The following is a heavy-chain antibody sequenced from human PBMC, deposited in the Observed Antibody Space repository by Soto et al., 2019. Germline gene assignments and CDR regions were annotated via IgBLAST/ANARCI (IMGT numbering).Heavy chain of an antibody. D-gene: IGHD6-13*01. CDR2: IYYSGST. V-gene: IGHV4-59*01. CDR1: GGSISSYY. CDR3: ARGDSSPPYYYYGMDV. J-gene: IGHJ6*02. Sequence: SETLSLTCTVSGGSISSYYWSWIRQPPGKGLEWIGYIYYSGSTNYNPSLKSRVTISVDTSKNQFSLKLSSVTAADTAVYYCARGDSSPPYYYYGMDVGGQGTTVTVSS.